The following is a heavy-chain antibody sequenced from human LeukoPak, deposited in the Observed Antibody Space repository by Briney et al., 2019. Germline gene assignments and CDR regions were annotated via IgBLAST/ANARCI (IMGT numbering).Heavy chain of an antibody. Sequence: PSETLSLTCTVSGGSISSSSYYWGWIRQPPGKGLEWIGSIYHSGSTYYNPSLKSRVTISVDTSKNQFSLKLSSVTAADTAVYYCARATGYSGYDWEYYFDYWGQGTLVTVSS. D-gene: IGHD5-12*01. V-gene: IGHV4-39*07. CDR3: ARATGYSGYDWEYYFDY. CDR1: GGSISSSSYY. J-gene: IGHJ4*02. CDR2: IYHSGST.